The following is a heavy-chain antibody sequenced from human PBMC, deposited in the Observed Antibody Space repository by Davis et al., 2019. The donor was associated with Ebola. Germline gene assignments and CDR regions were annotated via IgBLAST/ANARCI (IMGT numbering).Heavy chain of an antibody. CDR1: GYTFTGYY. J-gene: IGHJ4*02. D-gene: IGHD2-2*02. V-gene: IGHV1-2*02. Sequence: ASVKVSCKASGYTFTGYYMHWVRQAPGQGLEWMGWINPNSGGTNYAQKFQGRVTMTRDTSISTAYMELSRLRSDDTAVYYCAMVKVADCSSTSCYSGDYFDYWGQGTLVTVSS. CDR3: AMVKVADCSSTSCYSGDYFDY. CDR2: INPNSGGT.